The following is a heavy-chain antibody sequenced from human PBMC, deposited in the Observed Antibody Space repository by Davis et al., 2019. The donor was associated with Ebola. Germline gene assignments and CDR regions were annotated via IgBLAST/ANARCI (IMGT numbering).Heavy chain of an antibody. CDR2: IYYSGST. J-gene: IGHJ6*02. Sequence: SETLSLTCTVSGGSISSGGYYWSWIRQHPGKGLEWIGYIYYSGSTYYNPSLKSRVTISVDTSKNQFSLKLSSVTAADTAVYYCARSRDLYGMDVWGQGTTVTASS. V-gene: IGHV4-30-4*08. CDR3: ARSRDLYGMDV. CDR1: GGSISSGGYY.